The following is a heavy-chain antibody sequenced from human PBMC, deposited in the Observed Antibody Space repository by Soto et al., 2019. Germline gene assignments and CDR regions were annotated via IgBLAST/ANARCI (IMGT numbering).Heavy chain of an antibody. CDR1: GFTFSSYW. D-gene: IGHD1-26*01. CDR3: ARDGGSGTYTRVYFDY. V-gene: IGHV3-7*03. Sequence: GGSLRLSCAASGFTFSSYWMSWVRQAPGKGLEWVANIKQDGSEKYYVDSVKGRFTISRDNAKNSLYLQMNSLRAEDTAVYYCARDGGSGTYTRVYFDYWGQGTLVTSPQ. CDR2: IKQDGSEK. J-gene: IGHJ4*02.